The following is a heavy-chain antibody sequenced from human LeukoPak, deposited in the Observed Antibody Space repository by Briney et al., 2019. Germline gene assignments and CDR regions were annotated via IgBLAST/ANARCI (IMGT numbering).Heavy chain of an antibody. V-gene: IGHV3-15*01. D-gene: IGHD6-19*01. Sequence: GGSLRLSCAASGFTFSNAWMSWVRQAPGKGLEWVGRIKSKADGGATDLAAPVKGRFTISRDDSKNTLYLQMNSLKTEDTAVYFCTGPVPGTAEYFQHWGQGTLVTVSS. CDR3: TGPVPGTAEYFQH. CDR1: GFTFSNAW. J-gene: IGHJ1*01. CDR2: IKSKADGGAT.